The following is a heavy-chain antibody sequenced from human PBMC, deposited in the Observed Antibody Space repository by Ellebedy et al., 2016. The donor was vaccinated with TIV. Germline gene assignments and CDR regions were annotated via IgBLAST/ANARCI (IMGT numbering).Heavy chain of an antibody. CDR2: ISAYNGNT. CDR3: ARDMGSRQWLVLLRTIDNWFDP. V-gene: IGHV1-18*04. D-gene: IGHD6-19*01. J-gene: IGHJ5*02. CDR1: GYTFTSYG. Sequence: ASVKVSCKASGYTFTSYGISWVRQAPGQGLEWMGWISAYNGNTIYAQKFQGRVTMTEDTSTDPAYMELSSLRSDDTAVYYCARDMGSRQWLVLLRTIDNWFDPWGQGTLVTVSS.